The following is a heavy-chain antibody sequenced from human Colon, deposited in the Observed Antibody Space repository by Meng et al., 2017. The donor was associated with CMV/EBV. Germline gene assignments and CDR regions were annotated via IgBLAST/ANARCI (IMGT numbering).Heavy chain of an antibody. CDR1: GYTLTSYY. J-gene: IGHJ4*02. CDR2: INPNSGGT. CDR3: ATVSGGDFDY. Sequence: QVQLVQSGTEVKKPVSSVKGSCNASGYTLTSYYMHWVRQAPGQGLEWMGSINPNSGGTNYAQKFQGRVTMTRDTSINTAYMELSRLRSDDTAVYYCATVSGGDFDYWGQGTLVTVSS. V-gene: IGHV1-2*02. D-gene: IGHD1-26*01.